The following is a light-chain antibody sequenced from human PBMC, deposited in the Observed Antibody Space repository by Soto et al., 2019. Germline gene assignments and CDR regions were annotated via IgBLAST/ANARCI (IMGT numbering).Light chain of an antibody. J-gene: IGKJ2*01. CDR2: GAS. Sequence: EIVMTQSPATLSVSPGERATLSCRARQSVSSNLAWYQQKPGQAPRLLIYGASTRATGIPARFSGSGSGPEFTLTISSLQSEDFAVYYCQQYNNWPPYTFGQGTKLEIK. CDR1: QSVSSN. V-gene: IGKV3-15*01. CDR3: QQYNNWPPYT.